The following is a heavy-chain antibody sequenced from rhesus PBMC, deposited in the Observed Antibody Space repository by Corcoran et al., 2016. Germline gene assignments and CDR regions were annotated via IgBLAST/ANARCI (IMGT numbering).Heavy chain of an antibody. CDR2: IYGNSAST. CDR1: GGSISGYYY. D-gene: IGHD6-25*01. J-gene: IGHJ3*01. CDR3: ARSRIAAAGTSGAFDF. Sequence: QVQLQQWGEGLVKPSETLSLTCAVYGGSISGYYYWSWIRQPPGKGLEWIGYIYGNSASTNYNPTLNNRVTISKDTAKNQFSLKLSSVTAADTAVYDCARSRIAAAGTSGAFDFWGQGLRVTVSS. V-gene: IGHV4-73*01.